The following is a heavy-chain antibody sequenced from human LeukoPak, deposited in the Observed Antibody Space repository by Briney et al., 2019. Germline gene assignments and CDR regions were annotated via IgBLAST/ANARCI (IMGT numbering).Heavy chain of an antibody. CDR3: ARALGRNYYDSSGYYYLDY. J-gene: IGHJ4*02. V-gene: IGHV1-18*01. CDR1: GYTFTTYG. CDR2: ISAYNGNT. Sequence: ASVKVSCKGSGYTFTTYGISWVRQAPGQGLEWMGWISAYNGNTNYAQKLQGRVTMTTDTSTSTAYMELRSLRSDDTAVYYCARALGRNYYDSSGYYYLDYWGQGTLVTVSS. D-gene: IGHD3-22*01.